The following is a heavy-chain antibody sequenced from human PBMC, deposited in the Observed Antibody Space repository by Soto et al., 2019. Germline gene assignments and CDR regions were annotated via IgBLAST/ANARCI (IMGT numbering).Heavy chain of an antibody. CDR3: ARNRYNWNYFEAGDDFDC. J-gene: IGHJ4*02. CDR2: ISAYNGNT. Sequence: ASVKVSCKTSGYTFNSFGISWVRQAPGQGLEWMGWISAYNGNTKYAQKLQGRVTMTRDTSTSTAYMDLRSLRSDDTAVYYCARNRYNWNYFEAGDDFDCWGQGTLVTVSS. V-gene: IGHV1-18*01. D-gene: IGHD1-7*01. CDR1: GYTFNSFG.